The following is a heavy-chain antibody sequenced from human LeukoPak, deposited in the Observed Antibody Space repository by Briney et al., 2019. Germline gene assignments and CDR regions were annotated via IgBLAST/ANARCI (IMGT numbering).Heavy chain of an antibody. Sequence: GASVKVSCKTSGYTFTNYGISWVRQAPGQGLEWMGWISAYNGNTNYAQKLQGRVTMTTDTSTSTAYMELRSLRSDDTAVYYCARDSSTMIPENDPNWFDPWGQGTLVTVSS. CDR1: GYTFTNYG. D-gene: IGHD3-22*01. V-gene: IGHV1-18*01. CDR2: ISAYNGNT. CDR3: ARDSSTMIPENDPNWFDP. J-gene: IGHJ5*02.